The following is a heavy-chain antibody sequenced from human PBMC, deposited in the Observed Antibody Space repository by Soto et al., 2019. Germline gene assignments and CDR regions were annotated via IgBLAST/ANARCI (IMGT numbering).Heavy chain of an antibody. D-gene: IGHD3-10*01. CDR1: GGTFSSYA. Sequence: SVKVSCKASGGTFSSYAISWVRQAPGQGLEWMGGIIPIFGTANYAQKFQGRVTITADESTSTAYMELSSLRFEDTAVYYCAGGSMVYYYYYYGMDVWGQGTTVTVSS. V-gene: IGHV1-69*13. CDR2: IIPIFGTA. J-gene: IGHJ6*02. CDR3: AGGSMVYYYYYYGMDV.